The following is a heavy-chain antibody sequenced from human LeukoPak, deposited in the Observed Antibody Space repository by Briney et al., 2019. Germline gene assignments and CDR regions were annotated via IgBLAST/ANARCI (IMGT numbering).Heavy chain of an antibody. CDR1: GFTFSGSA. Sequence: GGSLRLSCAASGFTFSGSAMHWVRQASGKGLEWVGRIRSKANNYATTYAASVKGRFTISRDDSKNTAYLQMNSLKTEDTAVYYCAKISRIAVATTPDYWGQGTLVTVSS. V-gene: IGHV3-73*01. J-gene: IGHJ4*02. D-gene: IGHD6-19*01. CDR3: AKISRIAVATTPDY. CDR2: IRSKANNYAT.